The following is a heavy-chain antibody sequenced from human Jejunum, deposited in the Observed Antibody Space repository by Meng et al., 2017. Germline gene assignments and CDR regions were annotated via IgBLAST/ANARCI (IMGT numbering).Heavy chain of an antibody. J-gene: IGHJ4*02. V-gene: IGHV3-74*01. Sequence: QVVEAGGRVITAGGSVRLFWAASGFTFSSYWMHWVRQAPGKGLVWVSRINSDGSRTSYADSVKGRFTISRDNAKNTLYLQMNSLRAEDTAVYYCARDYYGSEDYWGQGTLVTVSS. D-gene: IGHD3-10*01. CDR3: ARDYYGSEDY. CDR1: GFTFSSYW. CDR2: INSDGSRT.